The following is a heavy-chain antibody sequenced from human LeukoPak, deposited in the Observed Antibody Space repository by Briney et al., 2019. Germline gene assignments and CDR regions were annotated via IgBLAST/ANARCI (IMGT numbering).Heavy chain of an antibody. CDR1: GFPVSSNY. V-gene: IGHV3-53*01. D-gene: IGHD3-22*01. CDR2: IYCGGNT. Sequence: GGSLILSCAASGFPVSSNYMSWVRQAPGKGLEWVPAIYCGGNTFYAASVKGRLTVSRDNSKNTLYLQMTSLRAEDTAVYYCARADYYDSSGYNDYWGQGTLVTVSS. CDR3: ARADYYDSSGYNDY. J-gene: IGHJ4*02.